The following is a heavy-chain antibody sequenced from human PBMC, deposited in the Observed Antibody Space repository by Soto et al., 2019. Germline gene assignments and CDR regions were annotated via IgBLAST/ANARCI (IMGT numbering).Heavy chain of an antibody. CDR2: IHYTGST. J-gene: IGHJ4*02. CDR1: GGSVNIYD. Sequence: QVQLQESGPGLVKPSETLSLTCTVSGGSVNIYDWSWIRQPPGKGLEWIGYIHYTGSTMHNPSLNGRLIISVDTSKNQFSLKLKSVTAADTAVYYCARQDPGHPYFDYWGQGALVSVSS. V-gene: IGHV4-59*08. D-gene: IGHD1-1*01. CDR3: ARQDPGHPYFDY.